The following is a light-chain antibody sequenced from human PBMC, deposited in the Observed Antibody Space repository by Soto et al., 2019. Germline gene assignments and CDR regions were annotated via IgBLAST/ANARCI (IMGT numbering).Light chain of an antibody. J-gene: IGLJ2*01. Sequence: QSVLTQPPSVSGSPGQSIIISCSGTSSDIGGYNYVSWYQQHPGKAPKLMIYDVTNRPSGVSNRFSGSKSGITASLTISGLQAEDEADYYCCSYTSSSTLVFGGGTKLTVL. CDR2: DVT. CDR1: SSDIGGYNY. V-gene: IGLV2-14*03. CDR3: CSYTSSSTLV.